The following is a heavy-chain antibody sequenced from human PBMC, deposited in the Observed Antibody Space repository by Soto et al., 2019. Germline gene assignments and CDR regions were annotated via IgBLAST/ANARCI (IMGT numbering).Heavy chain of an antibody. Sequence: QVQLQQWGAGLLKPSETLSLTCAVYGGSFSGYYWSWIRQPPGKGLEWIGEINHSGSTNYNPSVKSRVTISVDTSKNQFSLKLSSVTAADTAVYYCGRGLVVRGVTRLIYYYGMDVWGQGTTVTVSS. J-gene: IGHJ6*02. CDR3: GRGLVVRGVTRLIYYYGMDV. D-gene: IGHD3-10*01. CDR1: GGSFSGYY. CDR2: INHSGST. V-gene: IGHV4-34*01.